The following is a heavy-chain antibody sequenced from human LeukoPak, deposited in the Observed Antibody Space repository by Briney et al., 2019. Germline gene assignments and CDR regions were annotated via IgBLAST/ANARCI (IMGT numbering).Heavy chain of an antibody. D-gene: IGHD3-16*02. CDR2: INHSGST. Sequence: SETLSLTCAVYGGSFSGYYWSWIRQPPGKGLEWIGEINHSGSTNYNPSLKSRVTISVHTSKNQFSLKLTSVTAADTAVYYCARGFELDYVWGTYRYYFDYWGQGTLVTVSS. CDR1: GGSFSGYY. J-gene: IGHJ4*02. V-gene: IGHV4-34*01. CDR3: ARGFELDYVWGTYRYYFDY.